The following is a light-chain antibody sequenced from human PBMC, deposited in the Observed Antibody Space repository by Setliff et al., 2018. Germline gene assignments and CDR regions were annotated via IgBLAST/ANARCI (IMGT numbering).Light chain of an antibody. CDR1: SSDVGGYDY. Sequence: QSALTQPASVSGSPGQSITISCTGSSSDVGGYDYVSWYQHHPGRAPKFMIYDVTKRPSGVSNRFSGSKSGNTASLTISGLQVEDEADYYCFSYTSSSSYVFGSGTKVTVL. V-gene: IGLV2-14*03. CDR3: FSYTSSSSYV. J-gene: IGLJ1*01. CDR2: DVT.